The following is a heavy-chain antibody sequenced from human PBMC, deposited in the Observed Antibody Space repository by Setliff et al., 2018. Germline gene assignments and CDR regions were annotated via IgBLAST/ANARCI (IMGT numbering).Heavy chain of an antibody. D-gene: IGHD3-22*01. CDR3: ARESRYYYDNLGTLDY. CDR1: GGSISSGDYY. Sequence: SETLSLTCTVSGGSISSGDYYWSWIRQPPGKGLEWIGYIYSSGSTYYNPSLKSRVSISVDTSTNPFSLKLSSVTAADTAVYYCARESRYYYDNLGTLDYWGQGTLVTVSS. CDR2: IYSSGST. V-gene: IGHV4-30-4*08. J-gene: IGHJ4*02.